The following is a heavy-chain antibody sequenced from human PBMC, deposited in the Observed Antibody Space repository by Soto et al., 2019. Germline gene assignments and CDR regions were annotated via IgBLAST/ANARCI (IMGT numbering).Heavy chain of an antibody. D-gene: IGHD3-22*01. CDR3: AGIDSSGYPS. V-gene: IGHV4-31*03. J-gene: IGHJ4*02. CDR1: GGSISSGGYY. CDR2: IYYSGST. Sequence: SETLSLTCTVSGGSISSGGYYWSWIRQHPGKGLEWIGYIYYSGSTYYNPSLKSRVTISVDTSKNQFSLKLSSVTAAGTAVYYCAGIDSSGYPSWRQGTLVTVSS.